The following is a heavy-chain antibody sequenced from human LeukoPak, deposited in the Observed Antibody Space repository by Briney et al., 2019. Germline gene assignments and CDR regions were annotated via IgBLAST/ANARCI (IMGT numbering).Heavy chain of an antibody. Sequence: SVKVSCKASGGTFSSYAISWVRQAPGQGLEWMGGIIPIFGTANYAQKFQGRVTITADESTSTAYMALSSLRSEDTAVYYCAKRASSSWLGYYFDYWGQGTLVTVSS. CDR2: IIPIFGTA. V-gene: IGHV1-69*13. J-gene: IGHJ4*02. CDR3: AKRASSSWLGYYFDY. D-gene: IGHD6-13*01. CDR1: GGTFSSYA.